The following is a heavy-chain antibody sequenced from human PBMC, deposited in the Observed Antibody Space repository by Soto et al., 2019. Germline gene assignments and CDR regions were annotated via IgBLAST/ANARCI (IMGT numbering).Heavy chain of an antibody. V-gene: IGHV3-23*01. Sequence: EVQLLESGGGLVQPGGSLGLSCVASGFTFRNYDMRWVRQAPGKGLEWVSGISGTGGATYYADSVKGRFTISRDNSKNTLYLQMNSLRANDTAVYYCAKNRQFRSYYESAGHYNNWGQGTLVTVSS. J-gene: IGHJ4*02. CDR2: ISGTGGAT. CDR1: GFTFRNYD. CDR3: AKNRQFRSYYESAGHYNN. D-gene: IGHD3-10*01.